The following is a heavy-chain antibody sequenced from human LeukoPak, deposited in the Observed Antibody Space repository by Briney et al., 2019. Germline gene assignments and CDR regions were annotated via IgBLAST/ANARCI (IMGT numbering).Heavy chain of an antibody. D-gene: IGHD3-3*01. CDR1: GGSISSSSYY. CDR3: ARHGLNYYDFWSGYYIGDLFDY. CDR2: IYYSGST. Sequence: SETLSLTCTVSGGSISSSSYYWGWIRQPPGKGLEWIGSIYYSGSTYYNPSLKSRVTISVDTSKNQFSLKLSSVTAADTAVYYCARHGLNYYDFWSGYYIGDLFDYWGQGTLVTVSS. V-gene: IGHV4-39*01. J-gene: IGHJ4*02.